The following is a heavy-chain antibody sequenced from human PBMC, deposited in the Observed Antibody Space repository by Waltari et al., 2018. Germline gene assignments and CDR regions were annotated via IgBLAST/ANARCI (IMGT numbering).Heavy chain of an antibody. D-gene: IGHD1-26*01. V-gene: IGHV3-7*01. CDR3: ARDSGGMDV. J-gene: IGHJ6*02. Sequence: EVQLVESGGGLVQPGGSLRLSCAASGFSLSNHWMNWVRQAPGKGLEWVATIKQNGSENFYVDAVKGRFTISRDTAKSSVCLQMNSLSAEDTAVYYCARDSGGMDVWGQGTTVTVSS. CDR1: GFSLSNHW. CDR2: IKQNGSEN.